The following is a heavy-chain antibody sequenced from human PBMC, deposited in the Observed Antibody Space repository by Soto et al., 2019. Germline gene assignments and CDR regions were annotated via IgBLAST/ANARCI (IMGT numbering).Heavy chain of an antibody. D-gene: IGHD3-22*01. Sequence: EVQLVESGGGLVQPGGSLRLSCAASGFTVSRNFMNWVRQAPGKGLEWVSVIHSGGSTYYADSVKGRFTISRDNSKNTLYLQMNSPRAEDTAVYYCARGGPRSSGYDPFDYWGQGTLVTVSS. CDR1: GFTVSRNF. V-gene: IGHV3-66*01. CDR3: ARGGPRSSGYDPFDY. J-gene: IGHJ4*02. CDR2: IHSGGST.